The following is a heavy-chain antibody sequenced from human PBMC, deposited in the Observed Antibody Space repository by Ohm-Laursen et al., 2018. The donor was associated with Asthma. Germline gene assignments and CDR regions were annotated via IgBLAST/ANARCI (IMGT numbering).Heavy chain of an antibody. CDR2: IYYTGST. Sequence: SDTLSLTCTVSGGSISSYYWSWFRQPPGKGLEWIGYIYYTGSTTYNPSLKSRVAMAVDTTKNEISLKLSSVTAADTAVYYCAREGCRSSSCESRHNWYDPWGQGTLVTVSS. V-gene: IGHV4-59*01. CDR1: GGSISSYY. CDR3: AREGCRSSSCESRHNWYDP. J-gene: IGHJ5*02. D-gene: IGHD2-2*01.